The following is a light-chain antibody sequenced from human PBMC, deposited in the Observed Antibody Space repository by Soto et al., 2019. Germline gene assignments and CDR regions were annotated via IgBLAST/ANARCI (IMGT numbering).Light chain of an antibody. V-gene: IGKV1-33*01. Sequence: DIQMTQSPSSLSASVGDRVTITCQASQDISNHLNWYQHKPGEAPKLLIYAASNLETGVPSRFNGRGAGTEFTFTINTLQPEDIAIYYCQHYGSLPYIFGQGTTLEIK. CDR2: AAS. CDR1: QDISNH. J-gene: IGKJ2*01. CDR3: QHYGSLPYI.